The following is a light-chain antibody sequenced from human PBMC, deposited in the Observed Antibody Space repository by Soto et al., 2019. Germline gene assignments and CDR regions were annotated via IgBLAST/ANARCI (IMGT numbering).Light chain of an antibody. Sequence: DIQLTQSPSFLSASVGDRVTITCRASQGISSYLAWYQQKPGKAPNLLIYAASTLQSGVPSRFSGSGSGTEFTLTISSLQPEDFATYYCQQVNSYPAFTFGPGTKVDIK. J-gene: IGKJ3*01. CDR3: QQVNSYPAFT. CDR1: QGISSY. V-gene: IGKV1-9*01. CDR2: AAS.